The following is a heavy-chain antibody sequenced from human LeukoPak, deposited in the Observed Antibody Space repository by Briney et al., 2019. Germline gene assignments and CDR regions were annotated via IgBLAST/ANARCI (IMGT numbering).Heavy chain of an antibody. CDR2: IRYDGSNK. CDR1: GFTFSSYG. Sequence: GGSLRLSCAASGFTFSSYGMYWVRQAPGKGLEWVAFIRYDGSNKYYADSVKGRFTISRDNSKNTLYLQMNSLRAEDTAVYYCAKDDGDNEDYFDYWGQGTLVTVSS. V-gene: IGHV3-30*02. J-gene: IGHJ4*02. D-gene: IGHD4-17*01. CDR3: AKDDGDNEDYFDY.